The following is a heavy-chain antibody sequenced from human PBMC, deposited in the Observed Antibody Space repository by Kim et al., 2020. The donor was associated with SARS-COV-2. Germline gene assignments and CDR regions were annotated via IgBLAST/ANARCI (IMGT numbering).Heavy chain of an antibody. J-gene: IGHJ6*02. V-gene: IGHV1-2*06. CDR1: GYTFTGYY. Sequence: ASVKVSCKASGYTFTGYYMHWVRQAPGQGLEWMGRINPNSGGTNYAQKFQGRVTMTRDTSISTAYMELSRLRSDDTAVYYCARVQVATVHYYYYGMDVWGQGTTVTVSS. CDR3: ARVQVATVHYYYYGMDV. CDR2: INPNSGGT. D-gene: IGHD5-12*01.